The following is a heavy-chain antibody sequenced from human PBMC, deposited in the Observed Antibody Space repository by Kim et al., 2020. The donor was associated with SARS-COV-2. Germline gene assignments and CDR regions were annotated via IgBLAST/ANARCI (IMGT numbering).Heavy chain of an antibody. CDR1: GFTFSSYA. V-gene: IGHV3-30*03. CDR2: ISFDGGNE. CDR3: ARDRRDYYDTTTYSCIGIADL. Sequence: GGSLRLSCAASGFTFSSYAMRWVRQAPGKGLEWLTFISFDGGNEYYAESVKGRCTISRDNSKNTLYLHMNSLRVEDTGVYYCARDRRDYYDTTTYSCIGIADLWRQGPRVPVST. D-gene: IGHD3-22*01. J-gene: IGHJ4*02.